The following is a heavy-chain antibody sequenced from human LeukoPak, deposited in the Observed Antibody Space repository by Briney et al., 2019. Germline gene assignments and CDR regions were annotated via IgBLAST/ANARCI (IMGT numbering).Heavy chain of an antibody. CDR3: ARSSVPAAMSDWFDP. Sequence: SETLSLTCTVSGGSISSSSYYWGWIRQPPGKGLEWIGSIYYSGSTYYNPSLKSRVTISVDTSKNQFSLKLSSVTAADTAVYYCARSSVPAAMSDWFDPWGQGTLVTVSS. CDR2: IYYSGST. D-gene: IGHD2-2*01. J-gene: IGHJ5*02. V-gene: IGHV4-39*07. CDR1: GGSISSSSYY.